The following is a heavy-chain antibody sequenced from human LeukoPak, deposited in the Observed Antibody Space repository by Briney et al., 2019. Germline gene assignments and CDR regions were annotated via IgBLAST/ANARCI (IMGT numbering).Heavy chain of an antibody. D-gene: IGHD1-1*01. CDR1: GYTFTGYY. Sequence: ASVKASCKASGYTFTGYYMHWVRQAPGQGLEWMGWINPNSGGTNYAQKFQGRVTMTRDTSISTAYMELSRLRSDDTAVYYCARDFAGTTVAFDYWRQGTLVTVSS. CDR3: ARDFAGTTVAFDY. CDR2: INPNSGGT. V-gene: IGHV1-2*02. J-gene: IGHJ4*02.